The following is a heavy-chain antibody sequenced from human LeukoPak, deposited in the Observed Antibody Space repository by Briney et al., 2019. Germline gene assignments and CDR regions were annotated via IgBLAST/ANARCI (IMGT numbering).Heavy chain of an antibody. J-gene: IGHJ5*02. CDR2: IIPIFGTA. CDR3: ARASIAVAGTHWFDP. Sequence: SVKVSCKASGATFSSYAISLVRQAPGQGLEWMGGIIPIFGTANYAQKFQGRVTITTDESTSTAYMELSSLRSEDTAVYYCARASIAVAGTHWFDPWGQGTLVTVSS. D-gene: IGHD6-19*01. CDR1: GATFSSYA. V-gene: IGHV1-69*05.